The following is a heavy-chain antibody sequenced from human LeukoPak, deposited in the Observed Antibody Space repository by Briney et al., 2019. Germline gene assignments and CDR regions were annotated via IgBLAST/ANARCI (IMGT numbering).Heavy chain of an antibody. Sequence: GRSLRLSCVDSGFSFSRYAMHWVRQAPGKGLEWVAVISYDGSNKYYADSVKGRFTISRDNSKNTLYLQMNSLRTDDTAVYYCARDSQRWSLENFYAMDVWGQGTTVSVSS. CDR3: ARDSQRWSLENFYAMDV. J-gene: IGHJ6*02. CDR1: GFSFSRYA. V-gene: IGHV3-30-3*01. CDR2: ISYDGSNK. D-gene: IGHD1-1*01.